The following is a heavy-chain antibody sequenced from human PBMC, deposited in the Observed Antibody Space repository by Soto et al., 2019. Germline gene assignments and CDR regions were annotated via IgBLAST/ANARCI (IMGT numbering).Heavy chain of an antibody. CDR1: GFTFSSYA. CDR2: ISTNGGST. CDR3: VKGEYYYDSSAYYPFHY. V-gene: IGHV3-64D*06. J-gene: IGHJ4*02. Sequence: PGGSLRLSCSASGFTFSSYAMHWVRQAPGKGLEYVSSISTNGGSTHYADSVKGRFTISRDNSKNTQYLQMSSLRADDTAVYYCVKGEYYYDSSAYYPFHYWGQGTLVTVSS. D-gene: IGHD3-22*01.